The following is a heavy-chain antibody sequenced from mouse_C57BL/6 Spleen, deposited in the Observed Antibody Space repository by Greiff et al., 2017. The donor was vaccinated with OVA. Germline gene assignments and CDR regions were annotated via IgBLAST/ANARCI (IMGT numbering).Heavy chain of an antibody. CDR2: ISDGGSYT. Sequence: EVMLVESGGGLVKPGGSLKLSCAASGFTFSSYAMSWVRQTPEKRLEWVATISDGGSYTYYPDNVKGRFTLSRDNAKNNLYLQMSHLKSEDTAMYYCARDWPYYGSSYYAMDYWGQGTSVTVSS. D-gene: IGHD1-1*01. CDR1: GFTFSSYA. V-gene: IGHV5-4*01. CDR3: ARDWPYYGSSYYAMDY. J-gene: IGHJ4*01.